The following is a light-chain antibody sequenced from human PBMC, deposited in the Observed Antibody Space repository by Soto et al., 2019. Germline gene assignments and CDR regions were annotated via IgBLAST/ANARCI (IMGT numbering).Light chain of an antibody. CDR1: QSLLHNNGYNY. CDR2: LAS. Sequence: DIVMTQSPLSLPVTPGEPASISCRSSQSLLHNNGYNYLDWYLQKPGQSPRLLFYLASIRVSGVPDRFSGSGSGTDFTLKISRVEAEDVGIYYCMQALHTPPAFGQGTKVEIK. V-gene: IGKV2-28*01. CDR3: MQALHTPPA. J-gene: IGKJ1*01.